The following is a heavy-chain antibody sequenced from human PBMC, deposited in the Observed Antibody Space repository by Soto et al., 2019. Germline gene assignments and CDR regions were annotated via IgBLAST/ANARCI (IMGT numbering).Heavy chain of an antibody. V-gene: IGHV4-39*01. CDR1: GASISSSRSY. D-gene: IGHD3-3*01. Sequence: SETLSLTCTVSGASISSSRSYWGWVRQPPWKGLEWIVSFYYTGGTYSTYYNPSLKSRVTISVDTSKSQCSLNLRSVTAADTAVYYCASPRQGNYDFLSGYYALDYWGQGTLVTVSS. CDR3: ASPRQGNYDFLSGYYALDY. J-gene: IGHJ4*02. CDR2: FYYTGGT.